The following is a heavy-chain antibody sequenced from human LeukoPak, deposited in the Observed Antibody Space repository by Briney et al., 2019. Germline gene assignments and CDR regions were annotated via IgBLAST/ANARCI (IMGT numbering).Heavy chain of an antibody. CDR1: GYTFPSYD. J-gene: IGHJ4*02. CDR2: MNPNSGNT. D-gene: IGHD2-8*02. V-gene: IGHV1-8*03. Sequence: GASVKVSCKASGYTFPSYDINWVRQATGQGIEWMGWMNPNSGNTGYAQKFQGRVTITRNTSISTAYMQLSSLRSEDTAVYYCARGGSITSTGGLRYWGQGTLVTVSS. CDR3: ARGGSITSTGGLRY.